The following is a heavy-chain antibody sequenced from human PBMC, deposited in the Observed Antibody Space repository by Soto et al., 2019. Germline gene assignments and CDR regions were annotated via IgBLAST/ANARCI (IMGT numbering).Heavy chain of an antibody. CDR3: ARRRLTGRIYYYYGMDV. CDR2: IIPIFGTA. J-gene: IGHJ6*02. V-gene: IGHV1-69*13. CDR1: GGTFSSYA. D-gene: IGHD3-9*01. Sequence: SVKVSCKASGGTFSSYAISWVRQAPGQGLEWMGGIIPIFGTANYAQKFQGRVTITADESTSTAYMELSSLRSEDTAVYYCARRRLTGRIYYYYGMDVWGQGTTVTVS.